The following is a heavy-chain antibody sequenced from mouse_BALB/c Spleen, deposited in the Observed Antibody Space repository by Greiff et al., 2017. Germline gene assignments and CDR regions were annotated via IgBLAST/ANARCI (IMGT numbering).Heavy chain of an antibody. V-gene: IGHV14-3*02. CDR1: GFNIKDTY. CDR2: IDPANGNT. CDR3: ARSHSSWFAY. Sequence: EVQVVESGAELVKPGASVKLSCTASGFNIKDTYMHWVKQRPEQGLEWIGRIDPANGNTKYDPKFQGKATITADTSSNTAYLQLSSLTSEDTAVYYCARSHSSWFAYWGQGTLVTVSA. J-gene: IGHJ3*01.